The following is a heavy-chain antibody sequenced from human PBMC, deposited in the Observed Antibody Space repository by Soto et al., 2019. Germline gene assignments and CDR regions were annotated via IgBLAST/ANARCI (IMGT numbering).Heavy chain of an antibody. Sequence: SVKVSCKASGGSLSTNPISWVRQAPGQGLEWMGGTGSGTGPGNHAQKFQGRLTVTADKSTSTVYMELTNLSSEDTAVYYCARRHSGGFFRFFDSRGQGTLVTVSS. CDR3: ARRHSGGFFRFFDS. CDR2: TGSGTGPG. CDR1: GGSLSTNP. D-gene: IGHD2-15*01. J-gene: IGHJ4*02. V-gene: IGHV1-69*06.